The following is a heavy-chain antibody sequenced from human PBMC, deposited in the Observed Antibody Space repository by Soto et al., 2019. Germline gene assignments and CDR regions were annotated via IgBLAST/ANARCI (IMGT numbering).Heavy chain of an antibody. Sequence: QVQLVQSGAEERKPGASVKVSCKASGYTFSTYAMHWVRRAPGQSLEWMGWFNGGNGNIKYSQKFEGRVTITTDTAASTAYMELNMLRSVDTAVYYCARGNVRGGCLDYWGQGTLVSVSS. D-gene: IGHD3-10*01. V-gene: IGHV1-3*05. CDR2: FNGGNGNI. CDR3: ARGNVRGGCLDY. J-gene: IGHJ4*02. CDR1: GYTFSTYA.